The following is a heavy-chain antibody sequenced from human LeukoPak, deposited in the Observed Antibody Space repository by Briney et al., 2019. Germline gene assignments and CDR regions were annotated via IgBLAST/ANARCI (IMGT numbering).Heavy chain of an antibody. Sequence: ASVKVSCKASGYTFTGYYMRWVRQAPGQGLEWMGWINPNSGGTNYAQKLQGRVTMTRDTSISTAYMELSRLRSDDTAVYYCAREDEEYVRGSYRKIDYWAKEPLVTVSS. D-gene: IGHD3-16*02. V-gene: IGHV1-2*02. CDR1: GYTFTGYY. CDR3: AREDEEYVRGSYRKIDY. J-gene: IGHJ4*02. CDR2: INPNSGGT.